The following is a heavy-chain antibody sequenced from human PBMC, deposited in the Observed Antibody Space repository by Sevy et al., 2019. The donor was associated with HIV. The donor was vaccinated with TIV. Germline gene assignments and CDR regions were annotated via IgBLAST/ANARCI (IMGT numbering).Heavy chain of an antibody. CDR2: IKSKTDGGTT. Sequence: GGSLRLSCAASGFTFSNAWMSWVRQAPGKGLEWVGRIKSKTDGGTTDYAAPVKGRFTISRDDSKNTLYLQMNSLKTEDTAVYYCTTGYIVVVVAASGFDYWGQGTLVTVSS. CDR1: GFTFSNAW. D-gene: IGHD2-15*01. J-gene: IGHJ4*02. V-gene: IGHV3-15*01. CDR3: TTGYIVVVVAASGFDY.